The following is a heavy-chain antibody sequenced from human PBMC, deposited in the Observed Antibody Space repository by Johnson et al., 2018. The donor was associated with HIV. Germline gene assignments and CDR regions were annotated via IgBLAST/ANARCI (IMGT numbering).Heavy chain of an antibody. J-gene: IGHJ3*02. Sequence: QVQLVESGGGLVKPGGSLRLSCAASGFTFSDYYMSWIRQAPGKGLEWVSYITSSGTSSYYADSVKGRFTISRDNSKNTLYLQMNSLRAEDTAVYYCAKGIVVGVRAFDIWGQGTMVTVSS. CDR2: ITSSGTSS. CDR3: AKGIVVGVRAFDI. CDR1: GFTFSDYY. V-gene: IGHV3-11*01. D-gene: IGHD3-22*01.